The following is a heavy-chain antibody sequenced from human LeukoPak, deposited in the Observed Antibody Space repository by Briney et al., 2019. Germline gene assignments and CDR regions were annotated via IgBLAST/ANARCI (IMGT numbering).Heavy chain of an antibody. V-gene: IGHV1-69*13. D-gene: IGHD2-2*01. Sequence: SVKVSCKASGGPFSSYAISWVRQAPGQGLEWMGGIIPIFGTANYAQKFQGRVTITADESTSTAYMELSSLRSEDTAVYYCARDCSSTSCFNWFHPWGQGTLVTVSS. CDR2: IIPIFGTA. CDR3: ARDCSSTSCFNWFHP. J-gene: IGHJ5*02. CDR1: GGPFSSYA.